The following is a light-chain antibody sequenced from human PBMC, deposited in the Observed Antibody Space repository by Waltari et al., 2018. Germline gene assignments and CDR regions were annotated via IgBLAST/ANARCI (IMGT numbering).Light chain of an antibody. J-gene: IGKJ2*01. CDR3: QQYYSTPYT. CDR1: KMVLYSYNNKNY. V-gene: IGKV4-1*01. CDR2: WAS. Sequence: DIVMTQSPDSLAVFPGEGATTNCNCSKMVLYSYNNKNYLAWYQQKPGQPPKLLIYWASTRESGVPDRFSGSGSGTDFTLTISSLQAEDVAVYYCQQYYSTPYTFGQGTKLEIK.